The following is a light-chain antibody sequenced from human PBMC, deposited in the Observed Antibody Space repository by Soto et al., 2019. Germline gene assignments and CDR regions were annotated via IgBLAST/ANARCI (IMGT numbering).Light chain of an antibody. J-gene: IGLJ1*01. CDR2: DVS. Sequence: QSALTQPRSVSGSPGQSVTISCTGTSSDVGGYNYVSWYQQHPGKAPNLMIFDVSKRPSGVPDCFSGSKSGNTASLTISGLQADDEADYYCCSYTGTYTLVFGPGTKLTVL. CDR1: SSDVGGYNY. V-gene: IGLV2-11*01. CDR3: CSYTGTYTLV.